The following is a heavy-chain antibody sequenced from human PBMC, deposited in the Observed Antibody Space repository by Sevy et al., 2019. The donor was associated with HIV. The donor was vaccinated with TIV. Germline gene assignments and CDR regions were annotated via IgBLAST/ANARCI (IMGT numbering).Heavy chain of an antibody. Sequence: GGSLRLSCAASGFPFNDHALHWVRQVPGKGLEWVSGISWNSRNVGYAESVKGRFTITRDNANHFLYLEMNSLRPPDTAFYYCAKDINRGCDGINCYPYYYYFCGLDVWGQGTTVTVSS. CDR3: AKDINRGCDGINCYPYYYYFCGLDV. J-gene: IGHJ6*02. V-gene: IGHV3-9*01. D-gene: IGHD1-1*01. CDR1: GFPFNDHA. CDR2: ISWNSRNV.